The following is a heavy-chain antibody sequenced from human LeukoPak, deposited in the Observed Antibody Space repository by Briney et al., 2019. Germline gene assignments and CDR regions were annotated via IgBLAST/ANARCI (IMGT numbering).Heavy chain of an antibody. CDR1: GFTFDDYA. CDR3: AKVMVDRWLQRRNYYYYGMDV. J-gene: IGHJ6*02. D-gene: IGHD5-24*01. CDR2: ISWNSGSI. V-gene: IGHV3-9*01. Sequence: GRSLRLSCAASGFTFDDYAMHWVRQAPGKGLEWVSGISWNSGSIGYADSVKGRFTISRDNAKNSLYLQMNSLRAEDTALYYCAKVMVDRWLQRRNYYYYGMDVWGQGTTVTVSS.